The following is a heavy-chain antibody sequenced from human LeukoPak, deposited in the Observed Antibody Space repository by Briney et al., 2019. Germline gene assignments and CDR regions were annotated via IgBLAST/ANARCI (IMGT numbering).Heavy chain of an antibody. D-gene: IGHD3-10*01. J-gene: IGHJ4*02. CDR3: ARNRPHYYGSGSYFDY. CDR2: IYHSGST. Sequence: PSETLSLTCTVSGGSISSYYWSWIRQPPGKGLEWIGYIYHSGSTNYNPSLKSRVTISVDTSKNQFSLKLSSVTAADTAVYYCARNRPHYYGSGSYFDYWGQGTLVTVSS. V-gene: IGHV4-59*01. CDR1: GGSISSYY.